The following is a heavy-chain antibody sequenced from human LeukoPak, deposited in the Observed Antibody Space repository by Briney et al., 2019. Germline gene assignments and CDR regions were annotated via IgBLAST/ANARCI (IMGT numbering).Heavy chain of an antibody. V-gene: IGHV4-59*08. Sequence: ASGDPAPPWPGPGGFIKCFYWSWVRPPPGKGLEWIGYIYYSGSTNYNPSLKSRVTISVDTSKNQFSLKLSSVTAADTAVYYCARRTVTMYDYWGQGTLVTVSS. CDR3: ARRTVTMYDY. D-gene: IGHD4-17*01. CDR1: GGFIKCFY. J-gene: IGHJ4*02. CDR2: IYYSGST.